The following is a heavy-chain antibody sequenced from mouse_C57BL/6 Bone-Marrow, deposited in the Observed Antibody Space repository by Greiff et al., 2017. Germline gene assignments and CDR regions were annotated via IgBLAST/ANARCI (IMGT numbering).Heavy chain of an antibody. J-gene: IGHJ4*01. V-gene: IGHV5-17*01. CDR2: ISSGSSTI. CDR3: ASKWRGKRGYYYAMDY. Sequence: EVTVVESGGGLVKPGGSLKLSCAASGFTFSDYGMYWVRQAPEKGLEWVAYISSGSSTIYYADTVKGRFTISRDNAKNTLFLQMTRLRSEGTVMYYCASKWRGKRGYYYAMDYWGQGTSVTVSS. D-gene: IGHD1-3*01. CDR1: GFTFSDYG.